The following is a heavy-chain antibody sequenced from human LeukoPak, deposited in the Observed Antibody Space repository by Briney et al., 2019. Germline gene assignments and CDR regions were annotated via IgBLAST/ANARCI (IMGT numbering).Heavy chain of an antibody. Sequence: ASVKVSCKASGYTFTGYYMHWVRQAPGQGLEWMGWINPNSGGTNYAQKFQGGVTMTRDTSISTAYMELSRLRSDDTAVYYCARDGGGYDYIDYWGRGTLVTVSS. CDR2: INPNSGGT. CDR3: ARDGGGYDYIDY. J-gene: IGHJ4*02. V-gene: IGHV1-2*02. D-gene: IGHD5-12*01. CDR1: GYTFTGYY.